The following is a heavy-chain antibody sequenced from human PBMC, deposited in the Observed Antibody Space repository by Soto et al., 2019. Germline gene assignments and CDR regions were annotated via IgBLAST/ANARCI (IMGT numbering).Heavy chain of an antibody. CDR3: ARGYYDILTGYYNSFGY. V-gene: IGHV4-34*01. Sequence: QVQLQQWGAGLLKPSETLSLTCAVYGGSFSGYYWSWIRQPPGKGLEWIGEINHSGSTNYNPSLKSRVPMSVDTSKNQFSLKLSSVTAADTAVYYCARGYYDILTGYYNSFGYWGQGTLVTVSS. CDR1: GGSFSGYY. CDR2: INHSGST. D-gene: IGHD3-9*01. J-gene: IGHJ4*02.